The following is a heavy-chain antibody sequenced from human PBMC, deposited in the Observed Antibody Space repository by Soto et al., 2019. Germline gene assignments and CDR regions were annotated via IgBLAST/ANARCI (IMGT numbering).Heavy chain of an antibody. D-gene: IGHD1-26*01. CDR2: INPKSGGT. J-gene: IGHJ4*02. CDR1: GYTFTVYY. Sequence: QVQLVQSGAEVKKPGASVNVSCKASGYTFTVYYMHWVRQAPGQGLEWMGWINPKSGGTMYPQKFQGRVTMTGDTSISTAYMALTRRRSDDTAVYYCSRDLAKGGGSAGFDYWGQGTLVTVSS. CDR3: SRDLAKGGGSAGFDY. V-gene: IGHV1-2*02.